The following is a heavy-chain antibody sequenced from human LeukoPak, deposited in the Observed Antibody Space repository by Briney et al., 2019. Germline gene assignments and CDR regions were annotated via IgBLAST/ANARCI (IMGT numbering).Heavy chain of an antibody. J-gene: IGHJ4*02. Sequence: GGSLRLSCAASGLTVSRNYMSWVRQAPGQGLEWVSIIYSGGSTIYGDSVKGRFTISRDNSKNTLYLQMNSLRAEDTAVYYCAKANWDDEYIFDYWGQGTLVTVSS. CDR1: GLTVSRNY. CDR2: IYSGGST. V-gene: IGHV3-53*01. CDR3: AKANWDDEYIFDY. D-gene: IGHD1-1*01.